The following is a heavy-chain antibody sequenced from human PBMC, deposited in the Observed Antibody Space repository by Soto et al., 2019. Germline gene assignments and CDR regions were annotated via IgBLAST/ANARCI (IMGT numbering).Heavy chain of an antibody. J-gene: IGHJ4*02. D-gene: IGHD5-12*01. V-gene: IGHV4-34*01. CDR3: AGNIVATISSFDY. CDR1: GESFSGYY. CDR2: INHSGST. Sequence: SETLSLTCAVYGESFSGYYWRWIRQPPGKGLEWIGEINHSGSTNYNPSLKSRVTMSVDTSKNQFSLKLSSVTAADTAVYYCAGNIVATISSFDYWGQGTLVTVSS.